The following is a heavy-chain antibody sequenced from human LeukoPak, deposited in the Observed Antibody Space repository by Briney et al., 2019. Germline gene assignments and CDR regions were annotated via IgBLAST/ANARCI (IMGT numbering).Heavy chain of an antibody. Sequence: GGSLRLSCTDSELTVSRNYMAWVRQAPGKGLECVSVIYTGGRPFYADSVRGRLTISRDISKNTVSLQMNSLKAEDTAVYFCARVEMATSSLDLWGQGTLVIVSS. J-gene: IGHJ5*02. CDR3: ARVEMATSSLDL. D-gene: IGHD5-24*01. V-gene: IGHV3-53*01. CDR1: ELTVSRNY. CDR2: IYTGGRP.